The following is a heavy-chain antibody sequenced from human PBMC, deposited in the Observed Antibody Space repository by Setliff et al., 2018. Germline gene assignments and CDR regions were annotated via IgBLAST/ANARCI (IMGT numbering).Heavy chain of an antibody. CDR2: ISAYTGNT. Sequence: GASVKVSCKASGYTFSESIVTWVRQAPGQGLEWMGWISAYTGNTKFAQKFQGRVTMTTDTSTSTAYLELRSLTSDDTAVYYCSKLVRYCTTTACQGASGAEFWGQGTLVTVSS. CDR3: SKLVRYCTTTACQGASGAEF. V-gene: IGHV1-18*01. CDR1: GYTFSESI. J-gene: IGHJ4*02. D-gene: IGHD2-8*01.